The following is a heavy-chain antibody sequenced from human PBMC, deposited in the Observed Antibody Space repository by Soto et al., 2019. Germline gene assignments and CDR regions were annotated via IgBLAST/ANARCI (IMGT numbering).Heavy chain of an antibody. CDR3: ARDHGFCYTAHYFFYGMDV. Sequence: PGGSLRLSCAASGFTFSSYWMNWVRQAPGKGLEWVANIKQGGSEKYYVDSVKGRFTISRDNAKNSLFLQMNSLRAEDTAVYYCARDHGFCYTAHYFFYGMDVWGQGTTVTVSS. V-gene: IGHV3-7*03. CDR1: GFTFSSYW. CDR2: IKQGGSEK. D-gene: IGHD2-2*02. J-gene: IGHJ6*02.